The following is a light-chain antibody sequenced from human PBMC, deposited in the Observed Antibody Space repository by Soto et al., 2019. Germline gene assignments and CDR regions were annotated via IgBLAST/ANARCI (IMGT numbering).Light chain of an antibody. CDR1: QNINNY. V-gene: IGKV1-33*01. CDR2: DAS. CDR3: QQYESIPT. Sequence: DIQMTQSPSSLSASVGERVTITCQASQNINNYLNWYQQXPGRAPKLLIYDASNLEAGDPSRFRGSGSGTDFTFTISRLQPEDIATYYCQQYESIPTFGQGTRLEIK. J-gene: IGKJ5*01.